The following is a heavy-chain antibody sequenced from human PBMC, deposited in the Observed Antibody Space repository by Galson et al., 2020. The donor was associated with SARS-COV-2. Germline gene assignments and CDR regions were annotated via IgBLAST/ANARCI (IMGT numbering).Heavy chain of an antibody. J-gene: IGHJ6*03. Sequence: SQTLSLTCGFYGESFNSYYWTWIRQPPGEGLEWIGEIHPSGSTHYNPSLKSRVTMSVDRYKSQVSLKVASVTAADAAVYYCARIAGATNAYYYSYYLDVWAKGTTVTFSS. V-gene: IGHV4-34*01. CDR2: IHPSGST. D-gene: IGHD1-26*01. CDR3: ARIAGATNAYYYSYYLDV. CDR1: GESFNSYY.